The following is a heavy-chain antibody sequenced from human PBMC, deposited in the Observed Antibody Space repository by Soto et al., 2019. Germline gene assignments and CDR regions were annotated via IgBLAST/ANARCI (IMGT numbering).Heavy chain of an antibody. V-gene: IGHV4-61*01. CDR3: ARDRMTTAGRYPFDY. CDR2: IYYSGST. CDR1: GGSVSSGSYY. J-gene: IGHJ4*02. Sequence: SETLSLTCTVSGGSVSSGSYYWSWIRQPPGKGLEWIGYIYYSGSTNYNPSLKSRVTIPVDTSKNQFSLKLSSVTAADTAVYYCARDRMTTAGRYPFDYWGQGTLVTVSS. D-gene: IGHD2-2*02.